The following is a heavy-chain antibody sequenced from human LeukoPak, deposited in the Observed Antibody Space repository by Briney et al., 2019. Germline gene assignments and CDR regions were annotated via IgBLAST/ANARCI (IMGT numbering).Heavy chain of an antibody. CDR2: VHLDGRT. V-gene: IGHV4-4*02. J-gene: IGHJ3*02. CDR3: AGQAGYNYGYTFDI. CDR1: GGSVSSTNW. Sequence: PSETLSLTCGVSGGSVSSTNWWTWIRQPPGKGLEWIGEVHLDGRTNFNPSLKSRVATSVDTSKNQFSLRLSSVTAADTAVYYCAGQAGYNYGYTFDIWGQGIMVTVSS. D-gene: IGHD5-18*01.